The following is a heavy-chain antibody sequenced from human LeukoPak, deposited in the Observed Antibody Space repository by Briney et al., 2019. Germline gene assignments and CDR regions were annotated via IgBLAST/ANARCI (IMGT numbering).Heavy chain of an antibody. V-gene: IGHV1-8*01. J-gene: IGHJ4*02. CDR2: MNPNNGNT. Sequence: ASVKVSCKASGYTFTSYDINWVRQATGQGLEWMGWMNPNNGNTDYAQKIQGRVTLTRNTSISTAYMELSSLRSEDTAVYYCARDDYFDNWGQGTLVTVSS. CDR1: GYTFTSYD. CDR3: ARDDYFDN.